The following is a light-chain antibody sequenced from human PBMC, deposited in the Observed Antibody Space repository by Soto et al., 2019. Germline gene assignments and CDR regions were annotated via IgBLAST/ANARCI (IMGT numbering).Light chain of an antibody. J-gene: IGKJ1*01. Sequence: IVLTQSPATLSLSPGERATLSCRASQSVSSNLAWYQKKPGQAPRLLIYGASTGATGIPARFSGSGSGTDLTLTISRLETEDFAVYYCQQYGSSPSWTFGQGTKVDIK. V-gene: IGKV3-20*01. CDR1: QSVSSN. CDR3: QQYGSSPSWT. CDR2: GAS.